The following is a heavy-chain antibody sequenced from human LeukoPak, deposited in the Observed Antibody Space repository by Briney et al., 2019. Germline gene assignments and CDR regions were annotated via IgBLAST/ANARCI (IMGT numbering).Heavy chain of an antibody. J-gene: IGHJ4*02. D-gene: IGHD1-26*01. CDR3: ARSGCFLFDC. V-gene: IGHV4-4*07. CDR2: VDTSGNP. CDR1: GGSISRSY. Sequence: SETLSLTCTVSGGSISRSYWSWIRQPAGKGLEWIGHVDTSGNPHYNPSLNSRVTMSADASNNHLSLNLSSVTAADTAVYYCARSGCFLFDCWGQGILVTVSS.